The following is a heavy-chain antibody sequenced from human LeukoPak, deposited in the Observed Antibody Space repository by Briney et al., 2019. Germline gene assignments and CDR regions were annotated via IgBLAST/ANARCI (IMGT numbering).Heavy chain of an antibody. V-gene: IGHV4-59*01. CDR1: GGSISSYY. Sequence: SETLSLTCTVSGGSISSYYWSWIRQPPGKGLEWIGYIYYSGSTNYIPSLKSRVTISVDTSKNQFSLKLSSVTAADTAVYYCARAEVGDFDWLPLDYWGQGTLVTVSS. D-gene: IGHD3-9*01. CDR2: IYYSGST. CDR3: ARAEVGDFDWLPLDY. J-gene: IGHJ4*02.